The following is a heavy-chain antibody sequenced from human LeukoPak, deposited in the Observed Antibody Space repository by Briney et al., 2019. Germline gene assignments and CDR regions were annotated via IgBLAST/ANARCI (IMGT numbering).Heavy chain of an antibody. CDR2: INHSGST. CDR1: GGSFSGYY. Sequence: SETLSLTCAVYGGSFSGYYWSWIRQPPGKGLEWIGEINHSGSTNYNPSLKSRVTISVDTSKNQFSLKLSSVTAADTAVYYCARGARPRRVAARFRWFDPWGQGTLVTVSS. CDR3: ARGARPRRVAARFRWFDP. V-gene: IGHV4-34*01. J-gene: IGHJ5*02. D-gene: IGHD6-19*01.